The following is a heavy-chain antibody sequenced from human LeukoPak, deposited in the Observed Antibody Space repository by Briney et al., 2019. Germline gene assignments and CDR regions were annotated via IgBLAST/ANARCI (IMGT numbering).Heavy chain of an antibody. CDR2: IWYDGSNK. V-gene: IGHV3-33*06. Sequence: GGSLRLSCAASGFTFSSYGMHWVRQAPGKGLGWVAVIWYDGSNKYYADSVKGRFTISRDNSKNTLYLQMNSLRVEDTAIYYCAKYAPPTTAVTRFFDSWGQGTLVTVSS. CDR3: AKYAPPTTAVTRFFDS. D-gene: IGHD4-23*01. J-gene: IGHJ4*02. CDR1: GFTFSSYG.